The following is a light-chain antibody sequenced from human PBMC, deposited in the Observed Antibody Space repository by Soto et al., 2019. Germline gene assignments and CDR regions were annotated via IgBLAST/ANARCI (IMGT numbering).Light chain of an antibody. V-gene: IGLV2-14*01. CDR3: ISYTGSSTSDV. Sequence: QSALTQPASVSGSPGQSITISCSGSSSEDGSYDHVAWYQQLPGKTPKLMIYEGSNRPSGVSSPFSGSNSGNTASLTISVLQAEDEADYYCISYTGSSTSDVFRSGTKGTVL. CDR2: EGS. CDR1: SSEDGSYDH. J-gene: IGLJ1*01.